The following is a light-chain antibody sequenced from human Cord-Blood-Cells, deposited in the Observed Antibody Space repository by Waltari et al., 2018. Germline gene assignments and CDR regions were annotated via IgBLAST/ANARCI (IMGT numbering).Light chain of an antibody. CDR1: SSNIGSNT. J-gene: IGLJ3*02. Sequence: QSVLTQPPSASGTPGQRVTISCSGSSSNIGSNTVNWYQQLPGTTPKLLNYSNNQRPSGVPDRFSGSKSSTSASLAISGLQSEDEADYYCAAWDDSLNGPVFGGGTKLTVL. V-gene: IGLV1-44*01. CDR3: AAWDDSLNGPV. CDR2: SNN.